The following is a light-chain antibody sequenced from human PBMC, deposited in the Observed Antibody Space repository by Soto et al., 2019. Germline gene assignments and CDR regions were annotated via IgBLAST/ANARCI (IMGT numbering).Light chain of an antibody. V-gene: IGKV3-20*01. Sequence: EIVLTQAPGTLSLSPGERATLSCRASQSFSSSFLAWYQQKPGQAPRLLIHGTSNRATGIPDRFSGSRSGTDFILTISRLEPEDFAVYYCQHYDNTPPSVTFGPGTKVDIK. CDR1: QSFSSSF. CDR3: QHYDNTPPSVT. CDR2: GTS. J-gene: IGKJ3*01.